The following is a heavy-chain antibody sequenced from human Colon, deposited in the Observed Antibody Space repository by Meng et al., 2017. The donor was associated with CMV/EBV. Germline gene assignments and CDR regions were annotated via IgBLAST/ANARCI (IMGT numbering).Heavy chain of an antibody. CDR3: ARGLGHASNNSHDS. V-gene: IGHV4-61*01. CDR1: GGSVSSGSYY. Sequence: SETPSLTCTVSGGSVSSGSYYWSWIRQPPGKGLEWIGYIYYSGSATYSPSLKSRITISVDTSKKQFSLNLRSVTPADTAMYFCARGLGHASNNSHDSWGQGTLVTVSS. D-gene: IGHD1-1*01. CDR2: IYYSGSA. J-gene: IGHJ4*02.